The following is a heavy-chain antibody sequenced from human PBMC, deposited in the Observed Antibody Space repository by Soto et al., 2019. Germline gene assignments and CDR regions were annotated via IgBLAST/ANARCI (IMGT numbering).Heavy chain of an antibody. CDR3: ARENCGGDCYPRIDAFDI. CDR2: IWYDGSNK. Sequence: GGSLRLSCAASGFTFSSYAMKWVRQAPGKGLEWVAVIWYDGSNKYYADSVKGRFTISRDNSKNTLYLQMNSLRAEDTAVYYCARENCGGDCYPRIDAFDIWGQGTMVTVSS. J-gene: IGHJ3*02. D-gene: IGHD2-21*02. CDR1: GFTFSSYA. V-gene: IGHV3-33*08.